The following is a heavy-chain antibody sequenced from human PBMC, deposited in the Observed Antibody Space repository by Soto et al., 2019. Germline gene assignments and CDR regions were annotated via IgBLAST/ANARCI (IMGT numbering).Heavy chain of an antibody. CDR3: ARDRAAGGY. J-gene: IGHJ4*02. V-gene: IGHV3-48*03. CDR2: ISSGGSTI. D-gene: IGHD6-13*01. Sequence: EVQLVESGGGLAQPGGSLRLSCVASGFSFSDYEMNWVRQAPGKGLEWVAYISSGGSTIHYADSVRGRFTVSRDNARNSLYLQMNTLGVEDTALYSGARDRAAGGYWGQGTLVTVSS. CDR1: GFSFSDYE.